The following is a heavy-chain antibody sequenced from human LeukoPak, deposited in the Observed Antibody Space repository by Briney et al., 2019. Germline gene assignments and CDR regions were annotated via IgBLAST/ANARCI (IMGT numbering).Heavy chain of an antibody. D-gene: IGHD5-18*01. V-gene: IGHV3-23*01. Sequence: GGSLRLSCAASGFTFRSYGMTWVRQAPGKGLEWVSAISGSGDSTYYADSVKGRFTISRDNVENSLYLQMNSLSAEDTAVYYCARDTLTMVTNAFDMWGQGTMVTVSS. CDR1: GFTFRSYG. CDR2: ISGSGDST. CDR3: ARDTLTMVTNAFDM. J-gene: IGHJ3*02.